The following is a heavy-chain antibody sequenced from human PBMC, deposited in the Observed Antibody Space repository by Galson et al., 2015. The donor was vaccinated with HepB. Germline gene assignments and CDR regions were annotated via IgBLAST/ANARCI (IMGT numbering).Heavy chain of an antibody. CDR3: ASLVPNLHMDV. CDR1: GFTFSSYA. CDR2: ISYDGSNK. Sequence: FLRLSCAASGFTFSSYAMHWVRQAPGKGLEWVAVISYDGSNKYYADSVKGRFTISRDNSKNTLYLQMNSLRAEDTAVYYCASLVPNLHMDVWGQGTTVTVSS. J-gene: IGHJ6*02. D-gene: IGHD2-2*01. V-gene: IGHV3-30-3*01.